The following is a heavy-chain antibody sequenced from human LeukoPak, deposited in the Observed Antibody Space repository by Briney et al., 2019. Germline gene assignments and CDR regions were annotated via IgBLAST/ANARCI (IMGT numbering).Heavy chain of an antibody. Sequence: GESLKISCNGPGYSFTSYWIGWVRQMPGKGLEWMGIIYPGDSDTRYSPSFQGQVTISADKSISTAYLQWSSLKASDTAMYYCARGHSSSWYYFDYWGQGTLVTVSS. D-gene: IGHD6-13*01. CDR2: IYPGDSDT. J-gene: IGHJ4*02. CDR1: GYSFTSYW. V-gene: IGHV5-51*01. CDR3: ARGHSSSWYYFDY.